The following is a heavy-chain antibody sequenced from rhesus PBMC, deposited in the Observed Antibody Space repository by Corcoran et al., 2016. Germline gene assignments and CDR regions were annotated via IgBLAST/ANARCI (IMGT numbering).Heavy chain of an antibody. CDR1: GGSISRSNW. D-gene: IGHD1-26*01. V-gene: IGHV4-65*01. CDR3: ASRVEVAITGREGAFEF. Sequence: QVQLQESGPGLVTPSETLSLTCAVSGGSISRSNWWSWIRPPPGQGLEWIGYISGRSGSNYYNPPRKSRVNSETDTCKNHVSRKLSAVNAADTAVEYWASRVEVAITGREGAFEFWGQGLRVTVSS. J-gene: IGHJ3*01. CDR2: ISGRSGSN.